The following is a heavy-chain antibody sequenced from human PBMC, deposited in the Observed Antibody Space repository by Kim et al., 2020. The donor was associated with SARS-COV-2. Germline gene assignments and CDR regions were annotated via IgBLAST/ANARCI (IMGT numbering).Heavy chain of an antibody. J-gene: IGHJ4*02. CDR1: GGSISSYS. Sequence: SETLSLTCTVSGGSISSYSWSWIRQPPGKGLEWIGYIYYSGSTNYNPSLKSRVTISVDTSKNQFSLKLSSVTAAATAAYYCSSGGATVTTIVYWGQGTLV. V-gene: IGHV4-59*01. CDR3: SSGGATVTTIVY. CDR2: IYYSGST. D-gene: IGHD4-17*01.